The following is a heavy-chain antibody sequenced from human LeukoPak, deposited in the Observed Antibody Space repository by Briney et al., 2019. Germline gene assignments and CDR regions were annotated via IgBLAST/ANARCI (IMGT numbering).Heavy chain of an antibody. J-gene: IGHJ3*02. D-gene: IGHD3-10*01. CDR3: ASPGSGRHAFDI. V-gene: IGHV4-34*01. CDR2: INHSGST. Sequence: SETLSLTCAVYGGSFSGYYWSWIRQPPGKGLEWIGEINHSGSTNYNPSLKSRVTISVDTSKNQFSLKLSSVTAADTAVYYCASPGSGRHAFDIWGQGTMVTASS. CDR1: GGSFSGYY.